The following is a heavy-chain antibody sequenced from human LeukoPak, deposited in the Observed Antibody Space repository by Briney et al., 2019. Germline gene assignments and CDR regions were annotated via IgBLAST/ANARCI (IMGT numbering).Heavy chain of an antibody. CDR2: IIPIFGTA. CDR1: GGTFSSYA. J-gene: IGHJ3*02. V-gene: IGHV1-69*05. CDR3: ARVSRYSWNDASWAFDI. D-gene: IGHD1-1*01. Sequence: GSSVKVSCKASGGTFSSYAISWVRQAPGQGLEWMGGIIPIFGTANYAQKFQGRVTITTDESTSTAYMELSSLRSEDTAVYYCARVSRYSWNDASWAFDIWGQGTMVTVSS.